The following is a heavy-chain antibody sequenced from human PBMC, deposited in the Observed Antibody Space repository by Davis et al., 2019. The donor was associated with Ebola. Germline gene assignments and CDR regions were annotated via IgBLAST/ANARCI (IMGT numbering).Heavy chain of an antibody. D-gene: IGHD6-13*01. CDR1: GYTFTGYY. Sequence: ASVTVSCKASGYTFTGYYMHWVRQAPGQGLEWMGWINPNSGGTNYAQKFQGRVTMTRDTSISTAYMELSRLRSDDTAVYYCARDRAYSSWEFDPWGQGTLVTVSS. J-gene: IGHJ5*02. CDR2: INPNSGGT. CDR3: ARDRAYSSWEFDP. V-gene: IGHV1-2*02.